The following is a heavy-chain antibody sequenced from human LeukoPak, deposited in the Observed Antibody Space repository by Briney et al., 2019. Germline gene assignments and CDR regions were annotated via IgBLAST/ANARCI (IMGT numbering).Heavy chain of an antibody. CDR3: ARIGHGANSHLKWYFDV. Sequence: SETLSLTCDVSGVSISTSIYYWAWIRQPPGKGLEWIGSVFYSGSAYYSPSFKNRLGIPLDTSKNQFSLQLSSVTVADTAVYYCARIGHGANSHLKWYFDVWGRGTLVTVSS. CDR1: GVSISTSIYY. J-gene: IGHJ2*01. V-gene: IGHV4-39*01. CDR2: VFYSGSA. D-gene: IGHD4-23*01.